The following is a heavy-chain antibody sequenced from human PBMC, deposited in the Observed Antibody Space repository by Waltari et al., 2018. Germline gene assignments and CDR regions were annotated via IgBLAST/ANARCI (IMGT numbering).Heavy chain of an antibody. Sequence: EVQLLESGGGLVQPGGSLRLARAASGFNCRSEAITRVRQAPGKGLEWVSGISGSGGSTYYADSVKGRFTISRDNSKSLVYLQMNSLRAEDTALYHCAKADSNYLSNYYFDNWGQGTLVTVSS. CDR2: ISGSGGST. CDR3: AKADSNYLSNYYFDN. V-gene: IGHV3-23*01. J-gene: IGHJ4*02. D-gene: IGHD1-7*01. CDR1: GFNCRSEA.